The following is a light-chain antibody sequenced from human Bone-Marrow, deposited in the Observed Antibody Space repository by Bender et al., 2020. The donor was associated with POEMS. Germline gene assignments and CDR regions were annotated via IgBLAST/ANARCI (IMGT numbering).Light chain of an antibody. CDR2: KDS. V-gene: IGLV3-25*03. J-gene: IGLJ2*01. Sequence: SYELTQPPSVSVSPGQTARITCSGDALPTRYAYWYQQKPGQAPVLVIYKDSERPSGIPARVSGSSSGTTVTLTISGVQAEDEADYYCQSADSSGTYVVFGGGTKLTVL. CDR3: QSADSSGTYVV. CDR1: ALPTRY.